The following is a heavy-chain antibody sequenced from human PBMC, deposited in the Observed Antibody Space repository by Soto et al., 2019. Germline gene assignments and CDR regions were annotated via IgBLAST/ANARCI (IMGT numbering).Heavy chain of an antibody. CDR1: GGSISSYY. D-gene: IGHD2-15*01. Sequence: SETLSLTCTVSGGSISSYYWSWIRQPPGKGLEWIGYIYYSGSTNYNPSLKSRVTISVDTSKNQFSLKLSSVTAADTAVYYCARHLSGYCSGGSCPDWFDPWRQGTLVTVSS. CDR2: IYYSGST. J-gene: IGHJ5*02. V-gene: IGHV4-59*08. CDR3: ARHLSGYCSGGSCPDWFDP.